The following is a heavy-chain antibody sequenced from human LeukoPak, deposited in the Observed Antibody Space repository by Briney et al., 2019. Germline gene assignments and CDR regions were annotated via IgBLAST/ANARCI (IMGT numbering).Heavy chain of an antibody. Sequence: GGSLKLSCAASGLSFSGSAMHWVRQASGRGLEWLGRIRSKANSYVTAYAASVNGRFIISRDDSRNTAYLQMNSLQTEDTAVYYCTRHSDKYCSGAGCYVYNFYGMDVWGQGTTVTVSS. CDR3: TRHSDKYCSGAGCYVYNFYGMDV. CDR1: GLSFSGSA. D-gene: IGHD2-15*01. J-gene: IGHJ6*02. CDR2: IRSKANSYVT. V-gene: IGHV3-73*01.